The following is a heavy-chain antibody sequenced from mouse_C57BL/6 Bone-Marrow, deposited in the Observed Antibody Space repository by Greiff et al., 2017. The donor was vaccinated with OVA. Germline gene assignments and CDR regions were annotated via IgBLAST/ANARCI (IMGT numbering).Heavy chain of an antibody. J-gene: IGHJ3*01. V-gene: IGHV1-4*01. Sequence: VQLQQSGAELARPGASVKMSCKASGYTFTSYTMHWVKQRPGQGLEWIGYINPSSGYTKYNQKFKDKATLTADKSSSTAYMQLSSLTSEDSAVYYCATARPPWFAYWGQGTLVTVSA. CDR1: GYTFTSYT. CDR3: ATARPPWFAY. D-gene: IGHD6-1*01. CDR2: INPSSGYT.